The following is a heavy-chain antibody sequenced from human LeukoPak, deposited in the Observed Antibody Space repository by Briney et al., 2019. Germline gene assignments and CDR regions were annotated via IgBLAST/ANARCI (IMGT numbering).Heavy chain of an antibody. CDR3: ARDGWRGDSPDY. V-gene: IGHV4-4*07. CDR1: RGSTSTYY. CDR2: IYPSGNT. Sequence: SETLSLTCTVSRGSTSTYYWSWIRQPAGKGLEWIGRIYPSGNTNFNPSLMSRVTISVDTSKNQFSLKLSSVTAADTAVYYCARDGWRGDSPDYWGQGTLVTVSS. J-gene: IGHJ4*02. D-gene: IGHD2-21*02.